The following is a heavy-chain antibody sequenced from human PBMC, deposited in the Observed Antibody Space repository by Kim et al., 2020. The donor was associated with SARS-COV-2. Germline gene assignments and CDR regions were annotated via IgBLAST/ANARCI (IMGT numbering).Heavy chain of an antibody. CDR1: GFTFSSNW. Sequence: GGSLRLSCAASGFTFSSNWMHWVRQAPGKGLVWVSRINSDGSSTTYADSVKGRFTISRDNAQNTLYLQMNSLRAEDTAVYYCARHPIVVVPAAMSFYSYGMDVWGQGTTVTVSS. D-gene: IGHD2-2*01. J-gene: IGHJ6*02. CDR3: ARHPIVVVPAAMSFYSYGMDV. V-gene: IGHV3-74*01. CDR2: INSDGSST.